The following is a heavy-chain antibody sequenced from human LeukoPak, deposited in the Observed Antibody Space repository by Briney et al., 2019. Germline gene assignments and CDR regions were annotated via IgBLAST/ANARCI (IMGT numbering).Heavy chain of an antibody. CDR3: ASRVGSGSYPTNDY. D-gene: IGHD3-10*01. Sequence: ASVKVSRKASGGTFSSYAISWVRQAPGQGHEWMGGIIPIFGTANYAQKFQGRVTITADKSTSTAYMELSSLRSEDTAVYYCASRVGSGSYPTNDYWGQGTLVTVSS. CDR2: IIPIFGTA. J-gene: IGHJ4*02. V-gene: IGHV1-69*06. CDR1: GGTFSSYA.